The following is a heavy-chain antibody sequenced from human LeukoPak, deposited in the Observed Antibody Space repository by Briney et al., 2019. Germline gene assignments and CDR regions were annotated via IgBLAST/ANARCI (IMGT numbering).Heavy chain of an antibody. J-gene: IGHJ3*02. CDR3: AITDYGDYALYAFDI. D-gene: IGHD4-17*01. V-gene: IGHV4-39*01. Sequence: PSETLSLTCTVSGGSISSSSYYWGWIRQPPGKGLEWIGSIYYSGSTYYNPSLKSRVTISVDTSKNQFSLKLSSVTAADTAVYHCAITDYGDYALYAFDIWGQGTMVTVSS. CDR1: GGSISSSSYY. CDR2: IYYSGST.